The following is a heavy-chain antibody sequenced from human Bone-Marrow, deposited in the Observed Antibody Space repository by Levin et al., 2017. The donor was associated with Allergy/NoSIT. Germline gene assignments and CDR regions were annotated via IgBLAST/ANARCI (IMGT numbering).Heavy chain of an antibody. CDR2: IYYSGST. CDR1: GGSISSGDYY. V-gene: IGHV4-30-4*01. Sequence: PSETLSLTCTVSGGSISSGDYYWSWIRQPPGKGLEWIGYIYYSGSTSYNPSLRSRLTISVDTSKNQFSLKLSSVTAADTAVYYCARYHGDYAGDYWGQGALVTVSS. CDR3: ARYHGDYAGDY. D-gene: IGHD4-17*01. J-gene: IGHJ4*02.